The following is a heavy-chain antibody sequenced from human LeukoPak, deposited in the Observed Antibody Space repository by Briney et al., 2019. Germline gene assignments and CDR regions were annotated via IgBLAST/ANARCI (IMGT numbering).Heavy chain of an antibody. Sequence: GGSLRLSCAASGFTFSSYAMHWVRQAPGKGLEGVAVISYDGSNKYYADSVKGRFTISRDNSKNTLYLQMNSLRAEDTAVYYCAKWTWDRGFDYWGQGTLVTVSS. CDR1: GFTFSSYA. V-gene: IGHV3-30-3*02. CDR3: AKWTWDRGFDY. D-gene: IGHD1-26*01. J-gene: IGHJ4*02. CDR2: ISYDGSNK.